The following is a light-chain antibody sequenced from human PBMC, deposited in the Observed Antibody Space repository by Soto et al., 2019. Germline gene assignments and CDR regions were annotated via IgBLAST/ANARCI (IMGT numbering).Light chain of an antibody. CDR2: TGS. J-gene: IGKJ4*01. CDR1: QGISSW. V-gene: IGKV1-12*01. Sequence: DIPMTQSPSSVSASVGDRVSITCRASQGISSWLAWYQQKPGRAPKLLIYTGSSLQGGVPSRFSGTGSVTDFTLHISSLQPEDVAAYYCRQVNSFPLTFGGGPKVEIK. CDR3: RQVNSFPLT.